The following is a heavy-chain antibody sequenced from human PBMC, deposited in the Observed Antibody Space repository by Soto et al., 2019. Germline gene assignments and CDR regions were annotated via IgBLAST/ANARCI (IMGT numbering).Heavy chain of an antibody. V-gene: IGHV3-73*01. D-gene: IGHD3-22*01. CDR2: IGSRGETYAT. CDR3: GTHSRSRPLY. J-gene: IGHJ1*01. Sequence: GGSLRLSCAASGFTFVASALQWVRQASGKGLEWLGRIGSRGETYATTYAASVKGRFTISRDDSKKTAYLQMNNLESEDTAVYYCGTHSRSRPLYWGQGTLVTVSS. CDR1: GFTFVASA.